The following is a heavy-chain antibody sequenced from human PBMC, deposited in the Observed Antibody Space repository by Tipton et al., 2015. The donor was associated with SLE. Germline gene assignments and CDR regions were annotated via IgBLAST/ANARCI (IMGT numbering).Heavy chain of an antibody. D-gene: IGHD3-16*01. V-gene: IGHV3-30-3*01. Sequence: RSLRLSCAASGFTFSSYAMHWVRQAPGKGLEWVAVISYDGSNKYYADSVKGRFTISRDNSKNTLYLQMNSLRAEDTAVYYCARGANDYVWGSYGRVMDIWGQGTMVTVSS. CDR1: GFTFSSYA. CDR3: ARGANDYVWGSYGRVMDI. J-gene: IGHJ3*02. CDR2: ISYDGSNK.